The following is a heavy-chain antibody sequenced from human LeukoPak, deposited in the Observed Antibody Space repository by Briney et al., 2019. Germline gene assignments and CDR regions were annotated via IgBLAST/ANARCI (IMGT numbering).Heavy chain of an antibody. J-gene: IGHJ4*02. CDR1: GFTFSSCA. Sequence: PGGSLRLSCAASGFTFSSCAMHWVRQAPGKGPEWVAYIGYDGNNKYYADSVKGRSTISRDNSKNTLYLQMNSLTTEDTAVYYCVKEFWLDYGDWGGQGTLVTVSS. CDR2: IGYDGNNK. CDR3: VKEFWLDYGDW. V-gene: IGHV3-30*02. D-gene: IGHD4-17*01.